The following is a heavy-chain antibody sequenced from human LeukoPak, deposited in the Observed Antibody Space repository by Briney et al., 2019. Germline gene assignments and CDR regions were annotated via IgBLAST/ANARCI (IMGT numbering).Heavy chain of an antibody. Sequence: GSSVKVSCKASGGTFSSYAISWVRQAPGQGLEWMGGIIPIFGTANYAQKFQGRVTMTRNTSISTAYMELSSLRSEDTAVYYCARVYYDFWSGYSFLDYYCYYGMDVWGQGTTVTVSS. CDR3: ARVYYDFWSGYSFLDYYCYYGMDV. J-gene: IGHJ6*02. D-gene: IGHD3-3*01. V-gene: IGHV1-69*05. CDR1: GGTFSSYA. CDR2: IIPIFGTA.